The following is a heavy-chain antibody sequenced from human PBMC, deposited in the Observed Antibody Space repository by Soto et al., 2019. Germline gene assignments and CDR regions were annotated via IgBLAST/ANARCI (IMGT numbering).Heavy chain of an antibody. J-gene: IGHJ6*02. CDR3: ARGPVPSMYGMDV. V-gene: IGHV3-74*01. CDR1: GFTFSSYW. D-gene: IGHD2-8*01. CDR2: INSDGSST. Sequence: GGSLRLSSAASGFTFSSYWIHWVRQAPGKGLVWVSRINSDGSSTSYADSVKGRFTISRDNAKNTLYLQMNSLRAEDTAVYYCARGPVPSMYGMDVWGQGTTVTVSS.